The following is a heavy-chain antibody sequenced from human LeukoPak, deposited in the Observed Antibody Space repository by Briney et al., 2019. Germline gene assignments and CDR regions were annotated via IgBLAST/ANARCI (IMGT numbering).Heavy chain of an antibody. J-gene: IGHJ4*02. D-gene: IGHD5-18*01. Sequence: GGSLRLSCAASGLTFSNYWMSWVRQAPGKGLEWVANINQDESEKYYVDSVKGRFTISRDNAKNSLYLQMNSLRAEDTAVYYCARDGYSYGFTLKYYFDYWGQGTLVTVSS. V-gene: IGHV3-7*01. CDR1: GLTFSNYW. CDR3: ARDGYSYGFTLKYYFDY. CDR2: INQDESEK.